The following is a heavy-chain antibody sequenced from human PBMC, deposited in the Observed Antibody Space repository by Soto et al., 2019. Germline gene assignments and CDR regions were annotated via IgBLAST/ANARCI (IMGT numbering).Heavy chain of an antibody. J-gene: IGHJ6*02. D-gene: IGHD1-1*01. V-gene: IGHV1-3*01. CDR1: GYTFTSYA. CDR2: INAGNGNT. CDR3: ARDPRRVQLETDYYYYGMDV. Sequence: GASVKVSCKASGYTFTSYAMHWVRQAPGQRLEWMGWINAGNGNTKYSQKFQGRVTITRDTSASTAYMELSSLRSEDTAVYYCARDPRRVQLETDYYYYGMDVWGQGTTVTVSS.